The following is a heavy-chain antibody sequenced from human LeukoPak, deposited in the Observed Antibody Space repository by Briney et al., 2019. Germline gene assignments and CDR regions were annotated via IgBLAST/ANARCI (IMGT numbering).Heavy chain of an antibody. CDR2: IFYNGNT. D-gene: IGHD5-24*01. V-gene: IGHV4-31*03. Sequence: PSQTLSLTCTVSGGSISIGGYYWSWIRQHPGKGLEWIGYIFYNGNTYYNPSLKSRLTISGDTSENQFSLKLSSVTAADTAVYYCARGQLGDAYNFEYWGQGTVVTVSS. CDR3: ARGQLGDAYNFEY. CDR1: GGSISIGGYY. J-gene: IGHJ4*02.